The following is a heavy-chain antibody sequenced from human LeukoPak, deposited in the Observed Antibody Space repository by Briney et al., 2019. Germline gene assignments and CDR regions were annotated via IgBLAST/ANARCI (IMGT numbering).Heavy chain of an antibody. CDR3: ARAYSSSWYDF. V-gene: IGHV3-23*01. CDR2: ISGSGSGGST. Sequence: GGSLRLSCAASGFTFSSYAMSWVRQAPGKGLEWVSGISGSGSGGSTYYADSVKGRFTISRDNSKNTLYLQINSVRAEDTAVYYCARAYSSSWYDFWGQGTLVTVSS. D-gene: IGHD6-13*01. J-gene: IGHJ5*01. CDR1: GFTFSSYA.